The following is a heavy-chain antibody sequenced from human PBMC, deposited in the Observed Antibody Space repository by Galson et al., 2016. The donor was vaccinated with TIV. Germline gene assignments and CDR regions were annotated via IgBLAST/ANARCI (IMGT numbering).Heavy chain of an antibody. D-gene: IGHD1-14*01. CDR3: ARTLTSYYFDY. J-gene: IGHJ4*02. CDR2: ISYDGSN. V-gene: IGHV3-30-3*01. CDR1: GFTFSSYP. Sequence: SLRLSCAASGFTFSSYPMNWVRQAPGKGLEWVAVISYDGSNNADSVKGRFTISRDKSKNTLYLQMNSLRAEDTALYYCARTLTSYYFDYWGQGTLVTVSS.